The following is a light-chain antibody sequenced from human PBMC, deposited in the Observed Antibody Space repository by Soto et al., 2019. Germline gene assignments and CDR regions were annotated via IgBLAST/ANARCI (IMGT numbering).Light chain of an antibody. Sequence: EIVLTQSPGTLSLSPGERATLSCRASQSVSSSYLAWYQQKPGQAPRLLIYGASSRATGIPDRFSGSGSGTDFTLTISRLEPEGFAVYYCQQYGSSRTFGQGTNVDIK. CDR2: GAS. CDR3: QQYGSSRT. CDR1: QSVSSSY. J-gene: IGKJ1*01. V-gene: IGKV3-20*01.